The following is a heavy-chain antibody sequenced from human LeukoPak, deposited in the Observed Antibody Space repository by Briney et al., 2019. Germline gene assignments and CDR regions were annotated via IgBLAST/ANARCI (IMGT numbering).Heavy chain of an antibody. CDR2: IYSGGST. CDR1: GSTVSTTF. Sequence: PGGSLRLSCAPSGSTVSTTFLSCARQAAEKGLEWVSFIYSGGSTYYADSVKGRFTISRDSSKNTLYLQMNSLRAEETAVYYCARCCSGGSCYDWGQGTLVTVSS. J-gene: IGHJ4*02. V-gene: IGHV3-66*01. CDR3: ARCCSGGSCYD. D-gene: IGHD2-15*01.